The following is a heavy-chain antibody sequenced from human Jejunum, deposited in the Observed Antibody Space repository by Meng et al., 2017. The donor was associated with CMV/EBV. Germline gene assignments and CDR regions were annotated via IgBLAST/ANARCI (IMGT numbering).Heavy chain of an antibody. CDR1: TYA. CDR3: ARGLMGCTSTSCYSGWFDP. Sequence: TYALHWVRQAPGKGLEWVSSISGSGDNIYYADSVKGRFTISRDNAKNSLFLQMNSLRAEDTAVYYCARGLMGCTSTSCYSGWFDPWGQGTRVTVSS. J-gene: IGHJ5*02. CDR2: ISGSGDNI. V-gene: IGHV3-21*01. D-gene: IGHD2-2*02.